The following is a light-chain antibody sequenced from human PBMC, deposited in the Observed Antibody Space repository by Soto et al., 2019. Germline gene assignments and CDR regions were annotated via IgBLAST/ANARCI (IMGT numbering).Light chain of an antibody. Sequence: AIPLTQSPSSLSASVGDSVTITCRASQGISSALAWYQQKPGKAPKLLIYDASSLESGVPSRFSGSRSGTDFTLTISSLQPEDFATYYCQQFTLFGGGTKVEIK. CDR3: QQFTL. J-gene: IGKJ4*01. CDR2: DAS. CDR1: QGISSA. V-gene: IGKV1-13*02.